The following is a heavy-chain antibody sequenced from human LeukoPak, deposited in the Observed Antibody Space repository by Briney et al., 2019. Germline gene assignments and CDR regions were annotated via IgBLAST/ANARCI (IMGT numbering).Heavy chain of an antibody. J-gene: IGHJ4*02. D-gene: IGHD2-15*01. V-gene: IGHV1-18*01. CDR3: ARDCSGGSCYSDPFDY. CDR2: ISAYNGNT. CDR1: GDTFNSYA. Sequence: ASVKVSCKASGDTFNSYAISWVRQAPGQGLEWMGWISAYNGNTNYAQKLQGRVTMTTDTSTSTAYMELRSLRSDDTAVYYCARDCSGGSCYSDPFDYWGQGTLVTVSS.